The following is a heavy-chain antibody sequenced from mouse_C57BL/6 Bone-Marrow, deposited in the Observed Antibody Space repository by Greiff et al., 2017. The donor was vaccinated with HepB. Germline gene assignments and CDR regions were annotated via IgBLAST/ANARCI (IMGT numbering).Heavy chain of an antibody. CDR1: GFTFSDYG. V-gene: IGHV5-17*01. CDR2: ISSGSSTN. J-gene: IGHJ2*01. D-gene: IGHD1-1*01. CDR3: ARRDYYGSLDY. Sequence: EVQLVESGEGLVKPGGSLKLSCAASGFTFSDYGMHWVRQAPEKGLEWVAYISSGSSTNYYADTVKGRFTISRDNAKNTLFLQMTRLRSEDTAMYYCARRDYYGSLDYWGKGTTLTVAS.